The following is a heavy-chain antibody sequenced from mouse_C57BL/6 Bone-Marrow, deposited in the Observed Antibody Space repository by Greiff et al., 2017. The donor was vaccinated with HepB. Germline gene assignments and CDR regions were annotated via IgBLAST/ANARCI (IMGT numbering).Heavy chain of an antibody. CDR1: GYSITSDY. CDR2: ISYSGST. CDR3: ARRRFITTVVSYFDY. J-gene: IGHJ2*01. Sequence: EVKLMESGPGLAKPSQTLSLTCSVTGYSITSDYWNWIRKFPGNKLEYMGYISYSGSTYYNPSLKSRISITRDTSKNQYYLQLNSVTTEDTATYYCARRRFITTVVSYFDYWGQGTTLTVSS. D-gene: IGHD1-1*01. V-gene: IGHV3-8*01.